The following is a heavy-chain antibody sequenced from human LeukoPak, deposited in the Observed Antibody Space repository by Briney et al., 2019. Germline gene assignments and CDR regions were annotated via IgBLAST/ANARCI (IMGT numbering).Heavy chain of an antibody. Sequence: SETLSLTCTVSGGSTNSGDYYWSWIRQPSGKGLEWIGYIYYSGSTYYNPSLKSRVTISVDRSKNQFSLKLSSVTAADTAVYYCARADFDYYGSGSGYFDYWGQGTLVTVSS. CDR1: GGSTNSGDYY. D-gene: IGHD3-10*01. V-gene: IGHV4-30-4*01. CDR2: IYYSGST. CDR3: ARADFDYYGSGSGYFDY. J-gene: IGHJ4*02.